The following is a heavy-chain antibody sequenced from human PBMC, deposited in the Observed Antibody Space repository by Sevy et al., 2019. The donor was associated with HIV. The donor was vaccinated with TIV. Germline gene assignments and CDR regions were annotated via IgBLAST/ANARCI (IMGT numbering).Heavy chain of an antibody. V-gene: IGHV4-59*08. CDR2: IYSNGHI. J-gene: IGHJ4*02. Sequence: SETLYLTCTVSGGSVTRLYWNWIRQPPGKGLEWIANIYSNGHINYNPSLKSRVTLSLDTSKNQFSLRLSSVTAADTAMYYCAGENAWGRGYSWGQGTLVTVSS. D-gene: IGHD1-26*01. CDR3: AGENAWGRGYS. CDR1: GGSVTRLY.